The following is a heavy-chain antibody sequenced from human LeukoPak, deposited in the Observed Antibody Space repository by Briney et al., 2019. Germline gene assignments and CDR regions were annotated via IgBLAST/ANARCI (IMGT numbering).Heavy chain of an antibody. Sequence: GGSLRLSCAASGFTFSSYNMNWVRQPPGKGLEWVSYISSSPTTTYYADSVKGRFTISRDNSKNTLYLQMNSLRAEDTAVYYCARVKDSGPDDYWGQGTLVTVSS. CDR3: ARVKDSGPDDY. D-gene: IGHD3-10*01. V-gene: IGHV3-48*01. CDR2: ISSSPTTT. J-gene: IGHJ4*02. CDR1: GFTFSSYN.